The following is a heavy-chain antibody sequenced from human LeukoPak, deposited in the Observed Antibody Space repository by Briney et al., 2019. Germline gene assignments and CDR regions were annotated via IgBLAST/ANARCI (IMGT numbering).Heavy chain of an antibody. J-gene: IGHJ4*02. D-gene: IGHD6-6*01. Sequence: PGGSLRLSCAASEFTSSSYWMSWVRQAPGKGLEWVANIKQDGSEKYYVDSVKGRFTISRDNAKNSLYLQMNSLRAEDTAVYYCARVYRSSSGYCFDYWGQGTLVTVSS. CDR1: EFTSSSYW. CDR3: ARVYRSSSGYCFDY. CDR2: IKQDGSEK. V-gene: IGHV3-7*01.